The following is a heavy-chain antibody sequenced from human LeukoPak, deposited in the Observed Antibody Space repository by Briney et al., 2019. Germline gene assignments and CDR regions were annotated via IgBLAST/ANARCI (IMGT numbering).Heavy chain of an antibody. CDR1: ADSVSSNSAA. J-gene: IGHJ6*04. CDR2: TYYRSQWYN. V-gene: IGHV6-1*01. CDR3: ARDLAPHYYYYGMDV. Sequence: SQTLSLTCAILADSVSSNSAAWNWIRPSPSRGLEGLGRTYYRSQWYNDYAVSVKSRITINPDTSKNRFSLQLNSVTPEDTAVYYCARDLAPHYYYYGMDVWGEGATVTVSS.